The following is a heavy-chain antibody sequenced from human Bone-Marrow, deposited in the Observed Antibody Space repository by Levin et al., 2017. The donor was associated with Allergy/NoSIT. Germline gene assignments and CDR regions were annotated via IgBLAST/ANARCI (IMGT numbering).Heavy chain of an antibody. CDR1: GFTFTSSA. Sequence: PKASVKVSCKASGFTFTSSAVQWVRQARGQRLEWIGWIVVGSGNTNYAQKFQERVTITRDMSTSTAYMELSSLRSEDTAVYYCAADNDTAMAGGYWGQGTLVTVSS. D-gene: IGHD5-18*01. J-gene: IGHJ4*02. CDR2: IVVGSGNT. V-gene: IGHV1-58*01. CDR3: AADNDTAMAGGY.